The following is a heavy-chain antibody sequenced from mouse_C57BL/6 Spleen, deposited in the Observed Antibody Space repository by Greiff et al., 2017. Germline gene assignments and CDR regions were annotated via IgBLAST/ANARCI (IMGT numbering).Heavy chain of an antibody. Sequence: VQLKESGPELVKPGASVKISCKASGYSFTGYYMNWVKQSPEKSLEWIGEINPSTGGTTYNQKFKAKATLTVDKSSSTAYMQLKSLTSEDSAVYYGARTRRWAGPGAMDYWGQGTSVTVSS. V-gene: IGHV1-42*01. D-gene: IGHD1-1*02. CDR1: GYSFTGYY. CDR3: ARTRRWAGPGAMDY. CDR2: INPSTGGT. J-gene: IGHJ4*01.